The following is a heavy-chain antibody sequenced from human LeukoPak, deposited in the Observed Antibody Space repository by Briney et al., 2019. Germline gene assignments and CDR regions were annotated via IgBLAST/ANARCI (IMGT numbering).Heavy chain of an antibody. J-gene: IGHJ4*02. D-gene: IGHD2-2*01. CDR2: ISGDGGST. CDR1: GFTFDDYA. V-gene: IGHV3-43*02. Sequence: TGGSLRLSCAASGFTFDDYAMHCVRQPPGKSLEWVSLISGDGGSTYYADSVKGRFTVSRDNSKNSLYLQMNSLRTEDTALYYCAKDISRNFVVVPAADYWGQGTLVTDSS. CDR3: AKDISRNFVVVPAADY.